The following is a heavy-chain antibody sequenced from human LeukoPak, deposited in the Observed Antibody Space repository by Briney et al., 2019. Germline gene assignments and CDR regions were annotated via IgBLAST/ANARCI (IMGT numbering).Heavy chain of an antibody. J-gene: IGHJ4*02. D-gene: IGHD5-18*01. CDR2: INQGGSEK. V-gene: IGHV3-7*01. CDR1: GFTFSSYG. CDR3: ARVADTAMAYDY. Sequence: AGGSLRLSCSAPGFTFSSYGMNWVRQAPGKGLEWVANINQGGSEKYYVDSVKGRFTISRDNAKNSLYLQMNSLRAEDTAVYYCARVADTAMAYDYWGQGTLVTVSS.